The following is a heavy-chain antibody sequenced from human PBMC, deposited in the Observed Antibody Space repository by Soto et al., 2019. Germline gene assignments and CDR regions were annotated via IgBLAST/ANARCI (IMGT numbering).Heavy chain of an antibody. V-gene: IGHV3-23*01. CDR1: GFSFSTYA. J-gene: IGHJ4*02. CDR3: AKFSAASVFDISSAPDY. Sequence: PGGSLRLSCAASGFSFSTYAMAWVRQAPGKGLEWVSNISGNGGKKAYAESVKGRFTISRDNAQNALYLYMNSLRVEDTAIYYCAKFSAASVFDISSAPDYWGQGTLVTVSS. CDR2: ISGNGGKK. D-gene: IGHD3-9*01.